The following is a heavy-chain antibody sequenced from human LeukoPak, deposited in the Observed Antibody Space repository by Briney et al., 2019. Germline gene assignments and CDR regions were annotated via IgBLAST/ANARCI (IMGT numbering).Heavy chain of an antibody. J-gene: IGHJ4*02. Sequence: SGGSLRLSCAASGFTFSSYSMNWVRQAPGEGLEWVSSISSSSSYIYYADSVKGRFTISRDNAKNSLYLQMNSLRAEDTAVYSCARGGYSSGWYPISSYFDYWGQGTLVTVSS. CDR3: ARGGYSSGWYPISSYFDY. CDR1: GFTFSSYS. D-gene: IGHD6-19*01. V-gene: IGHV3-21*01. CDR2: ISSSSSYI.